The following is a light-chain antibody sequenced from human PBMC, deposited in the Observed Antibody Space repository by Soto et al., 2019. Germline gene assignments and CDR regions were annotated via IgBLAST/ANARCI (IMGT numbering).Light chain of an antibody. CDR3: HQRSDWSLT. CDR2: DTS. V-gene: IGKV3-11*01. J-gene: IGKJ4*01. Sequence: EIVLTQSPATLSLSPGERATLSCRASQPISNFLSWYQQKPGQAPRLLIYDTSNRATGIPARFSGSGSGTDSTLTISSLEPEDFAIYYCHQRSDWSLTFGGGTEVEIK. CDR1: QPISNF.